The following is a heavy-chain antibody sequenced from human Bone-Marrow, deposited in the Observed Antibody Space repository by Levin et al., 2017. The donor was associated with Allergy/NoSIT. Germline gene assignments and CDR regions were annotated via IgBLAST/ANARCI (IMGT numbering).Heavy chain of an antibody. Sequence: SETLSLTCAVYGGSFSGYYWSWIRQPPGTGLEWIGEINHSGSTNYNPSLKSRVTISVDTSKNQFSLKLTSVTAAYTALYYCARGEEGLARGSVASWGQGTMVIVSS. D-gene: IGHD3-16*01. J-gene: IGHJ3*01. CDR1: GGSFSGYY. CDR2: INHSGST. CDR3: ARGEEGLARGSVAS. V-gene: IGHV4-34*01.